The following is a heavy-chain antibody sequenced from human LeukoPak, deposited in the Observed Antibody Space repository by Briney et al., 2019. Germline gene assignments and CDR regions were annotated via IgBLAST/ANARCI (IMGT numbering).Heavy chain of an antibody. V-gene: IGHV1-2*02. CDR1: GYTFTGYY. CDR2: INPNTGGT. CDR3: ARGPLLTYYYDSSGRPGLDY. Sequence: ASVKVSCKASGYTFTGYYIYWVRQAPGQGPEWLGRINPNTGGTNFAQKFQGRVTMTRDTSISTAYMELSRLRSDDTAVYYCARGPLLTYYYDSSGRPGLDYWGQGTLVTVSS. D-gene: IGHD3-22*01. J-gene: IGHJ4*02.